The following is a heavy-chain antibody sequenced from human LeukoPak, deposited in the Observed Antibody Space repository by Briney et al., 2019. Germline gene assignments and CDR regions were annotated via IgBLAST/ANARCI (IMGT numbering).Heavy chain of an antibody. CDR2: IYSGGST. V-gene: IGHV3-66*01. D-gene: IGHD3-10*01. Sequence: GGSLRLSCAASGFTVSSNYMSWVRQAPGKGLEWVSVIYSGGSTYYADSVKGRFTISRDNSKNTLYLQMNSLRAEDTAVYYCARIDFGSGSVNAFDIWGQGTMVTVSS. J-gene: IGHJ3*02. CDR1: GFTVSSNY. CDR3: ARIDFGSGSVNAFDI.